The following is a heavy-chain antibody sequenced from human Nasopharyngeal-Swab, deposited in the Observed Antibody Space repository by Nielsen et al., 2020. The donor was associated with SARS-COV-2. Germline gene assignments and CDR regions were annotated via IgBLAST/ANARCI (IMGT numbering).Heavy chain of an antibody. CDR1: GGSISSGDYS. CDR3: ARIIFTRGSGSYYAFDY. V-gene: IGHV4-31*03. Sequence: SETLSLTCTVSGGSISSGDYSWSWIRQHPGKGLEWIGYIYYSGNTYYNPSLKSRVTISVDTSQNQFSLILRSVTAADTAVYYCARIIFTRGSGSYYAFDYWGQGTLVTVSS. J-gene: IGHJ4*02. CDR2: IYYSGNT. D-gene: IGHD3-10*01.